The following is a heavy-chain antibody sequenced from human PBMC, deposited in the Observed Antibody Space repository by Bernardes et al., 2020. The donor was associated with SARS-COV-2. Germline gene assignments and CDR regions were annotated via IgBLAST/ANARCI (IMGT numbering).Heavy chain of an antibody. D-gene: IGHD3-22*01. J-gene: IGHJ4*02. CDR3: AKGDITMIVVVPYYFDY. Sequence: GGSLRLSCAASGFTFSSYAMSWVRQAPGKGLEWVSAISGSGVSTYYADSVKGRFTISRDNSKNTLYLQMNSLRAEDTAVYYCAKGDITMIVVVPYYFDYWGQGTLVTVSS. CDR2: ISGSGVST. CDR1: GFTFSSYA. V-gene: IGHV3-23*01.